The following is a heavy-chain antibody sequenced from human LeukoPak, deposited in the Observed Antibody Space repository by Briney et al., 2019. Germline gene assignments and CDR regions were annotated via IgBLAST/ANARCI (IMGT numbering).Heavy chain of an antibody. V-gene: IGHV4-39*07. Sequence: SETLSLTCTVSGGSIGSSSYYWGWIRQPPGKGLEWIGSIYYSGSTYYNPSLKSRVTISVDTSKNQFSLKLSSVTAADTAVYYCAREITLTGYKYGLGFNYWGQGTLVTVSS. CDR2: IYYSGST. J-gene: IGHJ4*02. CDR3: AREITLTGYKYGLGFNY. D-gene: IGHD5-12*01. CDR1: GGSIGSSSYY.